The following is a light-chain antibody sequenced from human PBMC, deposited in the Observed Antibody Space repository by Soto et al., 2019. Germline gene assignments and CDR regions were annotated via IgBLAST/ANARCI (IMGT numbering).Light chain of an antibody. J-gene: IGLJ1*01. V-gene: IGLV1-40*01. CDR3: QSYDSGLSGYV. Sequence: QSVLTQPPSVSGAPGQRVTISCTGSSSNIGARYDVHWYQQLPGTAPKLLIYDNNNRPSGVPDRFSGSKSGTSASLAITGLQAEYEADYYCQSYDSGLSGYVFGTGTKLTVL. CDR1: SSNIGARYD. CDR2: DNN.